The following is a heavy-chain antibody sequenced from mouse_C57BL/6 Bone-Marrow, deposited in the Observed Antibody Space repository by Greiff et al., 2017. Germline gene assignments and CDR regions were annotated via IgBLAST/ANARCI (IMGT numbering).Heavy chain of an antibody. J-gene: IGHJ4*01. CDR2: ISSGGSYT. CDR3: ARPTGYYAMDY. CDR1: GFTFSSYG. V-gene: IGHV5-6*01. Sequence: EVKVVESGGDLVKPGGSLKLSCAASGFTFSSYGMSWVRQTPDKRLEWVATISSGGSYTYYPDSVKGRFTISRDNAKNTLYLQMSSLKSEDTAMYYCARPTGYYAMDYWGQGTSVTVSS.